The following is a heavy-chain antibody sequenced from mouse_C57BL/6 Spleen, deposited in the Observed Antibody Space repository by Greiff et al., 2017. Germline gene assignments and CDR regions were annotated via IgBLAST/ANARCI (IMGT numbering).Heavy chain of an antibody. CDR2: IYPRSGNT. D-gene: IGHD1-1*01. CDR1: GYTFTSYG. J-gene: IGHJ3*01. V-gene: IGHV1-81*01. Sequence: QVHVKQSGAELARPGASVKLSCKASGYTFTSYGISWVKQRTGQGLEWIGEIYPRSGNTYYNEKFKGKDTLTADKSSSTAYMELRSLTSEDSAVYFCARGSYGSSSPWFAYWGQGTLVTVSA. CDR3: ARGSYGSSSPWFAY.